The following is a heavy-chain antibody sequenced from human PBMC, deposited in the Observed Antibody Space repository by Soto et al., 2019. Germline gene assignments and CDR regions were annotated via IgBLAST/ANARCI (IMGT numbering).Heavy chain of an antibody. Sequence: PSETLSLTCTVSGYFITNGYYWGWFRQPPGKGLEWIGTLYYTGITYYNPSLKSRVTISVDTSKNQFSLKLNSVTAADTAVYYCARVGSSGWSPDYWGQGTLVTVSS. CDR3: ARVGSSGWSPDY. CDR1: GYFITNGYY. V-gene: IGHV4-38-2*02. CDR2: LYYTGIT. J-gene: IGHJ4*02. D-gene: IGHD6-13*01.